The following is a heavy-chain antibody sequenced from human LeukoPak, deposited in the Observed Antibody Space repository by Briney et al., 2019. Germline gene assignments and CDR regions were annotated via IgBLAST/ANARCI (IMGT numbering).Heavy chain of an antibody. D-gene: IGHD4-17*01. J-gene: IGHJ4*02. CDR1: GFTFSSHG. CDR2: IRYDGSNK. V-gene: IGHV3-30*02. Sequence: PGGSLRLSCAASGFTFSSHGMHWVRQAPGKGLEWVAFIRYDGSNKFYADSVKGRFTISRDYSKNTLYLQVNSLRPEDTAVYYCAKLSGAYGDSRDYWGQGTLVTVSS. CDR3: AKLSGAYGDSRDY.